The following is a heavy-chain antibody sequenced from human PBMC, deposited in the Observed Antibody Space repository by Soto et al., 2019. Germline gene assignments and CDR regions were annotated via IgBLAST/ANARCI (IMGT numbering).Heavy chain of an antibody. CDR2: IYYSGST. J-gene: IGHJ3*01. V-gene: IGHV4-59*01. D-gene: IGHD3-10*01. Sequence: SETLSLTCTVSGGSISSYYWSWIRQPPGKGLEWIGYIYYSGSTNYNPSLKSRVTISVDTSKNQFSLKLSSVTAADTAVYYCARVWGGAFYFWGQGTMVTVSS. CDR1: GGSISSYY. CDR3: ARVWGGAFYF.